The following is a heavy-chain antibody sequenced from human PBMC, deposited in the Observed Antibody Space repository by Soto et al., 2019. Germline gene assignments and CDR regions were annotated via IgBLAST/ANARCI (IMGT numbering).Heavy chain of an antibody. Sequence: QVQLVQSGAEVKKPGSSVKVSCKASGGTFSSYAISWVRQAPGQGLEWMGGIIPIFGTANYAQKFQGRVTMTADESTSTAYMELSSLRSEDTAEYYCAYSNFVRGVIIPTGWYFDYWGQGTLVTVSS. V-gene: IGHV1-69*01. CDR2: IIPIFGTA. CDR3: AYSNFVRGVIIPTGWYFDY. J-gene: IGHJ4*02. D-gene: IGHD3-10*02. CDR1: GGTFSSYA.